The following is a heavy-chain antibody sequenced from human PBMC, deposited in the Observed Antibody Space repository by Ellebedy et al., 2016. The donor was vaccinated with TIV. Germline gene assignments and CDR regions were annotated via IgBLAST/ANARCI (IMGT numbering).Heavy chain of an antibody. CDR3: ARCWGSFRPLDY. Sequence: MPSETLSLTCAVYGGSFSGFYWSWTRQPPGKGLEWIGEINHSGSTNYNPSLKSRVTISVDTSKDQFSGRLSFVTAADTAVYYCARCWGSFRPLDYWGQGTLVTVSS. D-gene: IGHD3-16*02. J-gene: IGHJ4*02. CDR2: INHSGST. CDR1: GGSFSGFY. V-gene: IGHV4-34*01.